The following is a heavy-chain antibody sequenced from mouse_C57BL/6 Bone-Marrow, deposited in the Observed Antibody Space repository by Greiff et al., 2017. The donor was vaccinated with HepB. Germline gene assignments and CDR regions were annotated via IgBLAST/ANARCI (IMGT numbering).Heavy chain of an antibody. CDR2: ISNGGGST. CDR3: ARQTTVVADYYAMGY. CDR1: GFTFSDHY. J-gene: IGHJ4*01. V-gene: IGHV5-12*01. Sequence: EVKLVESGGGLVQPGGSLKLSCVASGFTFSDHYMYWVRQTPEKRLDWVAYISNGGGSTYYPDTVKGRFTISRDNAKNTLYLQMSRLKSEDTAMYYCARQTTVVADYYAMGYWGQGTSVTVSS. D-gene: IGHD1-1*01.